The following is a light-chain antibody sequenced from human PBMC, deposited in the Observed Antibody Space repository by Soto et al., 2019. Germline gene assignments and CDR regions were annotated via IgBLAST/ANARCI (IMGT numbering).Light chain of an antibody. Sequence: IQMTQSPSSLSASVGDRVTITCRASQGIRNDLDWFQQKPGKAPKLLIYAASNLQSGVPSRISGSGSGTDFTLTISSLQPEDFATYYCQQANSFPITFGQGTRLEIK. J-gene: IGKJ5*01. CDR3: QQANSFPIT. V-gene: IGKV1-17*01. CDR2: AAS. CDR1: QGIRND.